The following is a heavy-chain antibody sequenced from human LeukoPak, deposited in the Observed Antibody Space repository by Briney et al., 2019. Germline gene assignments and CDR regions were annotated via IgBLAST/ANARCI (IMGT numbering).Heavy chain of an antibody. CDR1: GFTFSSYW. V-gene: IGHV3-7*01. D-gene: IGHD2-15*01. Sequence: HPGGSLRLSCAASGFTFSSYWMSWVRQAPGKGLEWVANIKQDGSEKYYVDSVKGRFTIARDNAKNSLYLQMNSLRAEDTAVYYCARESNLGYCSGGSCAPIFDYYMDVWGKGTTVTVSS. CDR2: IKQDGSEK. J-gene: IGHJ6*03. CDR3: ARESNLGYCSGGSCAPIFDYYMDV.